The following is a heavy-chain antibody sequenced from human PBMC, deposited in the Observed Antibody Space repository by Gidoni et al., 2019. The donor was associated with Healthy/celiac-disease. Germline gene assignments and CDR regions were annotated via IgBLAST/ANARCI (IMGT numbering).Heavy chain of an antibody. CDR2: ISSSSSTI. Sequence: EVQLVESGGGLVQPGGSLRLSCAASGFTFSSYSMHWVRQAPGKGLEWVSYISSSSSTIYYADSVKGRFTISRDNAKNSLYLQMNSLRAEDTAVYYCARSDLGYSYGYGAGAFDIWGQGTMVTVSS. CDR1: GFTFSSYS. CDR3: ARSDLGYSYGYGAGAFDI. J-gene: IGHJ3*02. V-gene: IGHV3-48*01. D-gene: IGHD5-18*01.